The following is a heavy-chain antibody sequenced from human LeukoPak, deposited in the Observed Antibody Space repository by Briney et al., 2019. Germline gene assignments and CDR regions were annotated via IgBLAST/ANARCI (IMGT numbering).Heavy chain of an antibody. J-gene: IGHJ5*02. V-gene: IGHV1-69*04. CDR1: GGTFSSYA. D-gene: IGHD6-6*01. Sequence: GASVKVSCKASGGTFSSYAISWVRQAPGQGLEWMGRIIPILGIANYAQKFQGRVTMTRNTSISTAYMELSSLRSEDTAVYYCARAQGVIAASGGDPWGQGTLVTVSS. CDR3: ARAQGVIAASGGDP. CDR2: IIPILGIA.